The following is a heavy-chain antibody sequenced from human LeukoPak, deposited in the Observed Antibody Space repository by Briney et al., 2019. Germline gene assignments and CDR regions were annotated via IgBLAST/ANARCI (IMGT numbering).Heavy chain of an antibody. CDR2: ISWNSGSI. CDR3: AKDINYGDYDGYYFDY. J-gene: IGHJ4*02. Sequence: GRSLRLSCAASGFTFDNYAMHWVRQAPGKGLEWVSGISWNSGSIGYADSVKGRFTISRDNAKNSLYLQLNRLRADDTALYYCAKDINYGDYDGYYFDYWGQGTLVTVSS. D-gene: IGHD4-17*01. CDR1: GFTFDNYA. V-gene: IGHV3-9*01.